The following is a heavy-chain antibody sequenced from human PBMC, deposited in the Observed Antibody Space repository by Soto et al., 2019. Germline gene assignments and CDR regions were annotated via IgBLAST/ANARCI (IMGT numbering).Heavy chain of an antibody. CDR1: GIIFNKYW. Sequence: PGGSLRLSCEASGIIFNKYWMGWVRQPPGKGLEWVAYIKGDGYRRISMASAQRRFIIYRDNAKNSLFMAMNRLREEDTAVYYCAKEWWYGFDQCDQGTLVSVS. J-gene: IGHJ4*02. D-gene: IGHD2-15*01. CDR3: AKEWWYGFDQ. CDR2: IKGDGYRR. V-gene: IGHV3-7*01.